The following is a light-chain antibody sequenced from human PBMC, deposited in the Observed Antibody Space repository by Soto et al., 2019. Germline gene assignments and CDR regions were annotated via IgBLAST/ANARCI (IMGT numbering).Light chain of an antibody. CDR2: NNN. Sequence: QSALTQPPSASGTPGQGVAISCSGSSSNIGTYTVNWYQRLPGTAPKLLIYNNNERPSGVPDRFSASKSGTSASLAISGLQSEDEAEYYCAAWDDSLSGRVFGGGTQLTVL. V-gene: IGLV1-44*01. CDR1: SSNIGTYT. CDR3: AAWDDSLSGRV. J-gene: IGLJ3*02.